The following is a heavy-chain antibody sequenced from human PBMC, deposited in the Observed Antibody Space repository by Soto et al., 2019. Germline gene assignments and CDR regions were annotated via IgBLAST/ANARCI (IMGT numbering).Heavy chain of an antibody. CDR2: IYQTGTT. D-gene: IGHD6-19*01. V-gene: IGHV4-4*02. CDR3: ARGTSQGPSYRTAWYDFPLHP. Sequence: SETLSLTCAVSGGSISSSSWWSWVRQPPGKGLDWIGEIYQTGTTNYNPSLRSRVTISVDKSKNQFSLKLSSVTAADTAVYYCARGTSQGPSYRTAWYDFPLHPWGQGMLVTVYS. CDR1: GGSISSSSW. J-gene: IGHJ5*02.